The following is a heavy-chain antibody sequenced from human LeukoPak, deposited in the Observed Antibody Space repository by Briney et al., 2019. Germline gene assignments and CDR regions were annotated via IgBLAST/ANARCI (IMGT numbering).Heavy chain of an antibody. CDR3: ARRGSGWVLSVDY. CDR2: IYDTGST. J-gene: IGHJ4*02. Sequence: SETLSLTCSVSGGSISGYKWTWIRQPPGTGPEWIGYIYDTGSTNYNPSLKSRVTISVDTSKNQFSLKLSSVTAADTAVYYCARRGSGWVLSVDYWGQGTLVTVSS. CDR1: GGSISGYK. V-gene: IGHV4-59*12. D-gene: IGHD6-19*01.